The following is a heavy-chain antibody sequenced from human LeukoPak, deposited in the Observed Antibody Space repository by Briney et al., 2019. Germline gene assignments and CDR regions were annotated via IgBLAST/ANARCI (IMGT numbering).Heavy chain of an antibody. CDR3: ARDGRDFWSGYYYDEYYYMDV. Sequence: SETLSLTCTVSGGSISSSSYYWGWIRQPPGKGLEWIGSIYYSGSTDYNPTLKSRVTISVDTSKNQFSLRLSSVTAADTAVYYCARDGRDFWSGYYYDEYYYMDVWGKGTTVTVSS. CDR2: IYYSGST. V-gene: IGHV4-39*07. J-gene: IGHJ6*03. D-gene: IGHD3-3*01. CDR1: GGSISSSSYY.